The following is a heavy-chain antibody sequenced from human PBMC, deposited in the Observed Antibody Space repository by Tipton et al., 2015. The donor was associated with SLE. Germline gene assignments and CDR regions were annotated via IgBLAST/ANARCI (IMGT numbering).Heavy chain of an antibody. CDR1: GGSLTRSF. CDR3: ARGRGGLFLWSLDGFDI. Sequence: TLSLTCTVSGGSLTRSFWRCVRQPPVKGLEWIGYIYCSGCTNSNPSLTSRVTISVDTSNNQFSLKLSSVTAADTAVYYCARGRGGLFLWSLDGFDIWGQGTMVTVSS. D-gene: IGHD3-10*01. CDR2: IYCSGCT. J-gene: IGHJ3*02. V-gene: IGHV4-59*01.